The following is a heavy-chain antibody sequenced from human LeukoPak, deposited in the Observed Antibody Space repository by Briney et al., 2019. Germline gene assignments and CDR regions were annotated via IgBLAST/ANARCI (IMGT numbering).Heavy chain of an antibody. V-gene: IGHV3-23*01. D-gene: IGHD4-17*01. J-gene: IGHJ4*02. CDR1: GFSFKTYA. CDR2: ISTTSAYT. Sequence: GGSLRLSCATSGFSFKTYAMSWVRQAPGKGLQWVASISTTSAYTYYSDSVKGRFTISRDNSKNSLYLQMNSLTVDDTAVYFCAKSLGMTTVIPFEDWGLGTLVTVSS. CDR3: AKSLGMTTVIPFED.